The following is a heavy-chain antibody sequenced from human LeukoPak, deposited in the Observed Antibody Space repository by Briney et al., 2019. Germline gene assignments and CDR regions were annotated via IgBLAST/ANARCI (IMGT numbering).Heavy chain of an antibody. CDR1: GYTFTSYD. Sequence: ASVKVSCKASGYTFTSYDINWVRQATGQGLEWMGWMSPNSGNTGYAQKFQGRVTMARNTSISTAYMELSSLRSEDTAVYYCARDGGRDGYNYDYWGQGTLVTVSS. CDR2: MSPNSGNT. CDR3: ARDGGRDGYNYDY. J-gene: IGHJ4*02. D-gene: IGHD5-24*01. V-gene: IGHV1-8*01.